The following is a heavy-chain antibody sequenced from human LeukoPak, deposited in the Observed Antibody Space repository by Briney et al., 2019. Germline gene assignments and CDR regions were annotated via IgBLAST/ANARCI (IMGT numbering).Heavy chain of an antibody. V-gene: IGHV5-51*01. CDR3: ARHVREQWPNPYYYYYMDV. CDR2: IYPGDSDT. Sequence: GESLKISCKGSGYSFTSYWIGWVRQMPGKGLEWMGIIYPGDSDTRYSPSFQGQVTISADKSISTAYLQWSSLKASDTAMYYCARHVREQWPNPYYYYYMDVWGKGTTVTVSS. CDR1: GYSFTSYW. D-gene: IGHD6-19*01. J-gene: IGHJ6*03.